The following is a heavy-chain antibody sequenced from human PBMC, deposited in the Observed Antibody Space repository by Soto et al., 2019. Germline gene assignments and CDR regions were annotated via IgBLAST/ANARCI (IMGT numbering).Heavy chain of an antibody. V-gene: IGHV3-23*01. CDR3: THMRGSGLYGMDV. Sequence: PGGSLRLSCAASGFTFSSYAMTWVRQAPGKGLEWVSAITENGGDTYYADSVKGRFTISRDNSKNTLYLQMTNMDPVDTATYFCTHMRGSGLYGMDVWGQGTTVTVSS. D-gene: IGHD3-10*01. CDR1: GFTFSSYA. CDR2: ITENGGDT. J-gene: IGHJ6*02.